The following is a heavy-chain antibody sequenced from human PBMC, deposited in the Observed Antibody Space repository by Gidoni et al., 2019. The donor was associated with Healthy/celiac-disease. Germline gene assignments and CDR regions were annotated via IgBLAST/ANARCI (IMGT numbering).Heavy chain of an antibody. J-gene: IGHJ4*02. CDR2: ISGSGGST. CDR3: AKVKAVAGTFDY. V-gene: IGHV3-23*01. Sequence: EVQLLESGGGLVQPGGSLRLSCAASGFTFSSYAMSWVRQAPGKGLGWVSAISGSGGSTYYADSVKGRFTISRDNSKNTLYLQMNSLRAEDTAVYYCAKVKAVAGTFDYWGQGTLVTVSS. D-gene: IGHD6-19*01. CDR1: GFTFSSYA.